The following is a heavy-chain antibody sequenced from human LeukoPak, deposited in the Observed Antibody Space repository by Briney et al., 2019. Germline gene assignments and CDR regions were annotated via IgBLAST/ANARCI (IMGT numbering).Heavy chain of an antibody. J-gene: IGHJ5*02. D-gene: IGHD6-19*01. Sequence: SETLSLTSTVSVGSISRYYWSWIRHPPRKGLEWIGYIYYSGSTNYKPSLKSRVTISVDTSKNQFSLKLSSVTAADTAVYYFARVSSGLYSDNWFDPWGQGTLVTVSS. V-gene: IGHV4-59*12. CDR2: IYYSGST. CDR1: VGSISRYY. CDR3: ARVSSGLYSDNWFDP.